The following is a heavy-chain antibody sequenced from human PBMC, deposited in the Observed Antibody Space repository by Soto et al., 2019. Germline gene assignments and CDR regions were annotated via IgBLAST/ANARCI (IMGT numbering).Heavy chain of an antibody. Sequence: GESLKISCQSSGYTFSNFWIGWVRQLPGKGLEWMGIIYPGDHETRYSPSFHGKVTISADRSINTAYLQWNSLEASDTAFYYCARQDYDSSTAAFDIWGQGTMVTVSS. D-gene: IGHD3-22*01. CDR3: ARQDYDSSTAAFDI. CDR1: GYTFSNFW. J-gene: IGHJ3*02. CDR2: IYPGDHET. V-gene: IGHV5-51*01.